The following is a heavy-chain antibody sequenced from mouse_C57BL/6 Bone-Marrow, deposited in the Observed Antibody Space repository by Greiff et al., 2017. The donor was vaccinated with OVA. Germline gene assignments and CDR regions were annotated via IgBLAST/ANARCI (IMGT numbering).Heavy chain of an antibody. V-gene: IGHV5-4*01. CDR3: ARAELLRSYYFDY. D-gene: IGHD1-1*01. CDR1: GFTFSSYA. CDR2: ISHGGSYT. Sequence: EVQVVESGGGLVKPGGSLKLSCAASGFTFSSYAMSWVRQTPEKRLEWVATISHGGSYTYYPENVKGRFTISRDNATNNLYLQMSHLTSEDSAMDYCARAELLRSYYFDYWGQGTTLTVSS. J-gene: IGHJ2*01.